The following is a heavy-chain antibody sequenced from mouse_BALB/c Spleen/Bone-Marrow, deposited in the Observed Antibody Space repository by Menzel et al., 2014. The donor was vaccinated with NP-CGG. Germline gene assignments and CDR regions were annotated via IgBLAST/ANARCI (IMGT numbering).Heavy chain of an antibody. V-gene: IGHV1S81*02. CDR1: GYTFTSYW. CDR2: INPSNGRT. J-gene: IGHJ2*01. Sequence: VQLQQSGAELVKPGASVKLSCKASGYTFTSYWMHWVKQRPGQGLEWIGEINPSNGRTNYNEKFKSKATLTVDKSSSTAYMQFSSLTSEDSAVYYCARGTFDYWGQGTTLTVSS. CDR3: ARGTFDY.